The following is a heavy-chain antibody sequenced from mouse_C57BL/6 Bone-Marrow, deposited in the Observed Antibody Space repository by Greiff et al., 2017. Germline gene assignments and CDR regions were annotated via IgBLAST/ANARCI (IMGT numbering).Heavy chain of an antibody. D-gene: IGHD2-3*01. Sequence: EVNVVESGGGLVKPGGSLKLSCAASGFTFSDYGMHWVRQAPEKGLQWVAYLSSGSSTIYYADTVKGRFTISRDNAKNTLFLQMTSLRSEDTAMYYCARSGYYGFAYWGQGTLVTVSA. V-gene: IGHV5-17*01. CDR2: LSSGSSTI. J-gene: IGHJ3*01. CDR3: ARSGYYGFAY. CDR1: GFTFSDYG.